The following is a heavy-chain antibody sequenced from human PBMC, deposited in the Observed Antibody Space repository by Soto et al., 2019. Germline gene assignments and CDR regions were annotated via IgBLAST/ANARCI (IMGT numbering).Heavy chain of an antibody. V-gene: IGHV3-30*18. CDR2: ISYDGSNE. CDR3: VKDSDYDILTGYQNYFQY. D-gene: IGHD3-9*01. CDR1: GFTFSNFG. J-gene: IGHJ4*02. Sequence: GGSLRLSCAASGFTFSNFGMHWVRQAPGKGLEWVAVISYDGSNEYYADSVKGRFTISRDNSKNTLYLQMNSLRAEDTAVYYCVKDSDYDILTGYQNYFQYWGQGIVVTVS.